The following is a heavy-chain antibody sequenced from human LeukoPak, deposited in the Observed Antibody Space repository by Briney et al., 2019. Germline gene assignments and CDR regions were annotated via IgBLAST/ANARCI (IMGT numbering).Heavy chain of an antibody. D-gene: IGHD4-23*01. CDR3: ARELRWVNNYLGMDV. J-gene: IGHJ6*02. V-gene: IGHV7-4-1*02. CDR2: INTNTGNP. Sequence: ASVTVSCKASGYTFTSYDINWVRQAPGQGLEWMGWINTNTGNPTYAQGFTGRFVFSLDTSVSTAYLQISSLKAEDTAVYYCARELRWVNNYLGMDVWGQRTTVTVSS. CDR1: GYTFTSYD.